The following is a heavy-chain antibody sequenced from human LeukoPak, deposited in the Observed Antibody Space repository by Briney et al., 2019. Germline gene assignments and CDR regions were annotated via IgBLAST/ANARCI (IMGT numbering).Heavy chain of an antibody. CDR2: ISTRSTSI. CDR3: ARDRGSGYASGLDAFDI. D-gene: IGHD6-19*01. J-gene: IGHJ3*02. V-gene: IGHV3-21*01. Sequence: PGGSLRLSCAASGFIFSSYSMNWVRPAPGKGLEWGSSISTRSTSINYANSVKGRFTISRDNAQTSLYLQMNSLRAEDTAVYYCARDRGSGYASGLDAFDIWGQGTMVTVSS. CDR1: GFIFSSYS.